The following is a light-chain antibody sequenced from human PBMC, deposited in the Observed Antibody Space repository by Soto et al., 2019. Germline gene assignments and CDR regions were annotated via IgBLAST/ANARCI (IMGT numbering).Light chain of an antibody. Sequence: EVVMTQSPATLSVSPGERATLSCRASQSVSINLAWYQQKPGQAPRLLIYGASTRATGIPARFSGSGSGTQFTLTISSLQSEDFAVYYCQQYNSWPPSQGFGGGTKVEI. CDR3: QQYNSWPPSQG. J-gene: IGKJ4*01. CDR1: QSVSIN. V-gene: IGKV3-15*01. CDR2: GAS.